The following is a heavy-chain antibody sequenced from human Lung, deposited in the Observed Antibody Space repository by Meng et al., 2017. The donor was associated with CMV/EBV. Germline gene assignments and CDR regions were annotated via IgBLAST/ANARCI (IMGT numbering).Heavy chain of an antibody. V-gene: IGHV1-2*02. D-gene: IGHD2-21*01. J-gene: IGHJ5*02. Sequence: SVKVSXKSSGYSFTGYYLHWVRQAPGQGLEWMGWINPYSGATKYAEKFQGRVTMTRNTSISTAYMELNTLRSDDTAVYYCASSTSGVVIGILRRYNWFDPWGQGTXVTVSS. CDR2: INPYSGAT. CDR3: ASSTSGVVIGILRRYNWFDP. CDR1: GYSFTGYY.